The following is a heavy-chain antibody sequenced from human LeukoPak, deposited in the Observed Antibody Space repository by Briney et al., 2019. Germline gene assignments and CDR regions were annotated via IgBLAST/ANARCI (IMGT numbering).Heavy chain of an antibody. D-gene: IGHD6-19*01. Sequence: GGSLRLSCAASGFTFSSYSMNWVRQAPGKGLEWVSYISSSSSTIYYADSVKGRFTISRDNAKNSLYLQMNSLRAEDTAVYYCARGGEAVAHSYWGQGTLVTVSS. CDR3: ARGGEAVAHSY. CDR1: GFTFSSYS. V-gene: IGHV3-48*04. J-gene: IGHJ4*02. CDR2: ISSSSSTI.